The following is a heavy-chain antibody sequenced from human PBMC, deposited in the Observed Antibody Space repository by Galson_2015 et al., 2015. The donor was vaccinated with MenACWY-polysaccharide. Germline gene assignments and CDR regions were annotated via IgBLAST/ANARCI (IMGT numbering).Heavy chain of an antibody. J-gene: IGHJ4*02. V-gene: IGHV3-30*18. D-gene: IGHD3-10*01. CDR2: ISYDGSNK. Sequence: SLRLSCAASGFTFSTHWMHWVRQAPGKGLEWVAVISYDGSNKYYADSVKGRFTISRDNSKNTLYLQMNSLRAEDTAVYYCAKEVVRGFGLNYWGQGTLVTVSS. CDR1: GFTFSTHW. CDR3: AKEVVRGFGLNY.